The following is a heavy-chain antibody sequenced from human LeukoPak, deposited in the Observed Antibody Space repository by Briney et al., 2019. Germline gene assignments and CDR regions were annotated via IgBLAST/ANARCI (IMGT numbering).Heavy chain of an antibody. Sequence: GGSLRLSCAASGFTFSSYAMSWVRQAPGKGLEWVSAISGSGGSTYYADSVKGRFTISRDNSKNTLYPQMNSLRAEDTAVYYCATKGRYYGSGNDAFDIWGQGTMVTVSS. CDR3: ATKGRYYGSGNDAFDI. J-gene: IGHJ3*02. V-gene: IGHV3-23*01. CDR2: ISGSGGST. D-gene: IGHD3-10*01. CDR1: GFTFSSYA.